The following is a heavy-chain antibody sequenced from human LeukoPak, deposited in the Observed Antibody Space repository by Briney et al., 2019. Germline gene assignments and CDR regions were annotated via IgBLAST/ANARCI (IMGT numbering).Heavy chain of an antibody. CDR1: GGSISSYY. V-gene: IGHV4-59*01. J-gene: IGHJ4*02. CDR2: IYYSGST. D-gene: IGHD3-3*01. Sequence: SETLSLTCTVSGGSISSYYWSWIRQPPGKGLEWVGYIYYSGSTNYNPSLKSRVTISVDTSKNQFSLKLSSVTAADTAVYYCARAEYDFWSGYPYYFDYWGQGTLVTVSS. CDR3: ARAEYDFWSGYPYYFDY.